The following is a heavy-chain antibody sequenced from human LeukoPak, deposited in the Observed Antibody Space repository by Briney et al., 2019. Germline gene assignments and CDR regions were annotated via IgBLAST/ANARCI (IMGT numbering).Heavy chain of an antibody. J-gene: IGHJ4*02. D-gene: IGHD4-17*01. CDR2: ISSSSSYT. CDR3: ARAGGDYGERYDY. V-gene: IGHV3-11*05. Sequence: GGSLRLSCAASGFTFSDYYMSWIRQAPGKGQEWVSYISSSSSYTNYADSVKDRFTISRDNAKNSLYLQMNSLRAEDTAVYYCARAGGDYGERYDYWGQGTLVTVSS. CDR1: GFTFSDYY.